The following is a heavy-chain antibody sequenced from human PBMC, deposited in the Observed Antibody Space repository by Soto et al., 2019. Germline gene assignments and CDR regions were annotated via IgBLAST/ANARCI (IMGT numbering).Heavy chain of an antibody. CDR2: ISGYNGHT. Sequence: ASVKVSCKASGYTFTTYGISWVRQAPGQGLEWMGWISGYNGHTKYAQKFQGRVTITRDTSASTAYMELSSLRSEDTAVYYCARDLGGWPDYWGQGTLVTVS. V-gene: IGHV1-18*01. CDR1: GYTFTTYG. CDR3: ARDLGGWPDY. J-gene: IGHJ4*02. D-gene: IGHD2-15*01.